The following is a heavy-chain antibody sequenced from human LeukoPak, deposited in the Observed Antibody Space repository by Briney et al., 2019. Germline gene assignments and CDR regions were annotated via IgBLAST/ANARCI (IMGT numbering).Heavy chain of an antibody. CDR3: ARHEGSSGFDAFDI. V-gene: IGHV5-51*01. CDR2: ICPGDSDT. Sequence: GESLKISCKASGYSFSRYWIGWVRQMPGKGLEWMGIICPGDSDTRYGPSFQGQVTISADKSISTAYLQWSSLKASDTAMYYCARHEGSSGFDAFDIWGQGTMVTVSS. CDR1: GYSFSRYW. D-gene: IGHD6-6*01. J-gene: IGHJ3*02.